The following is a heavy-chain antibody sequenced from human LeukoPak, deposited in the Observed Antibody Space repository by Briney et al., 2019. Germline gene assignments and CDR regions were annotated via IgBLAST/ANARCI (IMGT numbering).Heavy chain of an antibody. J-gene: IGHJ3*02. V-gene: IGHV3-21*01. CDR2: ISSSSSYI. Sequence: GGSLRLSCAASGFTFSSYSMNWVRQAPGKGLEWVSSISSSSSYIYYADSVKGRFTISRDNAKNSLYLQMNSLRAEDTAVYYCARALRSGLAFDIWDQGTMVTVSS. CDR1: GFTFSSYS. CDR3: ARALRSGLAFDI.